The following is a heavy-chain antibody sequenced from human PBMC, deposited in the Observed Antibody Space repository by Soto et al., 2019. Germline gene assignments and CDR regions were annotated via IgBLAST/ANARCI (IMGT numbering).Heavy chain of an antibody. CDR3: ARPRGGYYPVRAFDV. Sequence: GESLKISCKSSGYSFTNYWIGWVRQMPGKGLEWMGIIYPGDSDTRYNPSFQGQVTISADKSISTAYPQWSSLKASDTAMYYCARPRGGYYPVRAFDVWGQGTMVTVSS. J-gene: IGHJ3*01. D-gene: IGHD3-10*02. CDR2: IYPGDSDT. V-gene: IGHV5-51*01. CDR1: GYSFTNYW.